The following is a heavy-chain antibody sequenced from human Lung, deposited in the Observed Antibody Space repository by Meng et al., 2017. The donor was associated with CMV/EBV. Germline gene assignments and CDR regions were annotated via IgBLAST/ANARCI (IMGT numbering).Heavy chain of an antibody. V-gene: IGHV3-7*01. CDR1: GFRFSTYS. CDR2: INRDGSEK. CDR3: ASLFCGPTTCYYFDW. Sequence: LSLTCYASGFRFSTYSMSWVRQAPGKGLEWLASINRDGSEKDYVDSVKGRFTISRDNAKNSLYLVMNSLRAEDTAVYYCASLFCGPTTCYYFDWWGQGTXVTVSS. J-gene: IGHJ4*02. D-gene: IGHD2-21*01.